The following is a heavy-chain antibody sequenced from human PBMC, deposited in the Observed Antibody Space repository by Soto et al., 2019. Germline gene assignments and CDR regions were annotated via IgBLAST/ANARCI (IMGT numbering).Heavy chain of an antibody. D-gene: IGHD3-22*01. Sequence: GGSLRVSSAGSGVTLRYHYIDWVGQSQGKGLEWVGRSRDKPQGYSTAYAASVKGRFTTSRDESKNSAYLQMNSLKTEDTAVYYCVRATYFSDSSGYTRCLDYWGQGTLVTVSS. CDR2: SRDKPQGYST. CDR3: VRATYFSDSSGYTRCLDY. CDR1: GVTLRYHY. J-gene: IGHJ4*02. V-gene: IGHV3-72*01.